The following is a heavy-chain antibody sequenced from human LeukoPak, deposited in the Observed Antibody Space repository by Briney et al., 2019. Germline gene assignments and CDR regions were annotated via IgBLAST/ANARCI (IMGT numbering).Heavy chain of an antibody. CDR2: IYYSGST. CDR1: GFTFSSYS. Sequence: GSLRLSCAASGFTFSSYSMNWIRQPPGKGLEWIGSIYYSGSTYYNPSLKSRVTISVDTSKNQFSLKLSSVTAADTAVYYCARHGTVATVVTPYFVDYWGQGTLVTVSS. J-gene: IGHJ4*02. V-gene: IGHV4-39*01. D-gene: IGHD4-23*01. CDR3: ARHGTVATVVTPYFVDY.